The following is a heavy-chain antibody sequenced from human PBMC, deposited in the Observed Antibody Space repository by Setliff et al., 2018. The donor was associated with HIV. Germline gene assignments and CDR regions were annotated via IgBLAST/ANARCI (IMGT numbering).Heavy chain of an antibody. CDR1: GGTFSASG. J-gene: IGHJ4*02. V-gene: IGHV1-69*13. Sequence: SVKVSCKASGGTFSASGFSWVRQAPGQGLEWMGGIIPIFGTAHYAQRFQGRVTITADESTNTAYMELSSLISEDTALYYCAKGPPLVISLPDFWGQGTLVTVSS. D-gene: IGHD3-9*01. CDR3: AKGPPLVISLPDF. CDR2: IIPIFGTA.